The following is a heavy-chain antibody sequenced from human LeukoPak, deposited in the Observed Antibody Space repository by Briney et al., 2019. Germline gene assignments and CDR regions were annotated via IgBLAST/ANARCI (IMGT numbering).Heavy chain of an antibody. D-gene: IGHD3-10*01. V-gene: IGHV1-18*01. CDR3: ARDKRAMVRGVITDAFDI. J-gene: IGHJ3*02. Sequence: ASVKVSCKASGYTFASYGISWVRQAPGQGLEWMGWISAYNGTTNYAQKLQGRVTMTTDTSTSAAYMELRSLRSDDTAVYYCARDKRAMVRGVITDAFDIWGQGTMVTVSS. CDR2: ISAYNGTT. CDR1: GYTFASYG.